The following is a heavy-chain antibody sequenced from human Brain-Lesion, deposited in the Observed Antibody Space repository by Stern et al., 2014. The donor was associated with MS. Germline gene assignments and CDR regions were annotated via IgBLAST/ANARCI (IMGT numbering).Heavy chain of an antibody. CDR3: ATLSPGAGGNYYRHFDY. D-gene: IGHD1-26*01. J-gene: IGHJ4*02. Sequence: VQLVESGAEVKKPGASVKVSCKVSGYTLTELSMHWVRQAPRKGLEWMGGSDPEDCETIYAQKFQGRVTMTEDTSTDTAYMELSSLRSEDPAVYYCATLSPGAGGNYYRHFDYWGQGTLVTVSS. V-gene: IGHV1-24*01. CDR1: GYTLTELS. CDR2: SDPEDCET.